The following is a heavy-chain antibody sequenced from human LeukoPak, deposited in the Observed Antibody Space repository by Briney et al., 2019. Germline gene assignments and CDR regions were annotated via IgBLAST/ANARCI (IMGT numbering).Heavy chain of an antibody. V-gene: IGHV4-34*01. Sequence: PSETLSLTCAVYGGSFSGYYWSWIRQPPGKGLEWIGEINHSGSTNYNPSLKSRVTISVDTSKNQFSLKLSSVTAADTAVYYCARAVIAVAGTGFDYWGQGTLVTVSS. CDR3: ARAVIAVAGTGFDY. CDR2: INHSGST. J-gene: IGHJ4*02. D-gene: IGHD6-19*01. CDR1: GGSFSGYY.